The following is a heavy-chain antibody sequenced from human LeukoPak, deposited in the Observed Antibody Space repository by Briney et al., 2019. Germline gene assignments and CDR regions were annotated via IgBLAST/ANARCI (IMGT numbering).Heavy chain of an antibody. J-gene: IGHJ5*02. V-gene: IGHV1-69*13. D-gene: IGHD3-10*01. Sequence: SVKVSCKAFGYTFTSYYMHWVRQAPGQGLEWMGGIIPIFGTANYAQKFQGRVTITADESTSTAYMELSSLRSKDTAVYYCARGDITMVRGGHSNWFDPWGQGTLVTVSS. CDR3: ARGDITMVRGGHSNWFDP. CDR1: GYTFTSYY. CDR2: IIPIFGTA.